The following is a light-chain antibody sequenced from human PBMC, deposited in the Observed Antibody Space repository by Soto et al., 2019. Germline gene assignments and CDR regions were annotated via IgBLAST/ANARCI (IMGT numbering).Light chain of an antibody. CDR2: DVS. J-gene: IGLJ1*01. CDR1: SSDVGRYNY. CDR3: CSYAGSYTYV. V-gene: IGLV2-11*01. Sequence: QSALTQPPSASGSPGQSVTISCTGTSSDVGRYNYISWYQQRPGKAPKLIIYDVSKRPSGVPDRFSGSKSGNTASLTISGLQAEDEADYYCCSYAGSYTYVFGTGTKVTVL.